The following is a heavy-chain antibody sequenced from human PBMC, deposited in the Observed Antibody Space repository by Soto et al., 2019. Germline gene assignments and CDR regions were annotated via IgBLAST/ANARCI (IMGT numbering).Heavy chain of an antibody. CDR2: IYGGNGNT. V-gene: IGHV1-3*01. Sequence: ASVKVSCKASGYTFTNYAIHWVRQAPGQRPEWMGWIYGGNGNTKYAQKFQGRVTITRDTSASTAYMELSSLRSEDTAVYYCARDQDRTGNYYDTSGYAYWGQGTLVTVSS. J-gene: IGHJ4*02. CDR3: ARDQDRTGNYYDTSGYAY. D-gene: IGHD3-22*01. CDR1: GYTFTNYA.